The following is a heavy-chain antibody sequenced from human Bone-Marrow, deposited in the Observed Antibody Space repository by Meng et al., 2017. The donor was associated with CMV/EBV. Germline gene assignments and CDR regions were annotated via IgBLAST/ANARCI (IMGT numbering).Heavy chain of an antibody. CDR2: IRNDGNNE. Sequence: GESLKISCAASGFIFNHYGMHWVRQAPGRGLEWLAFIRNDGNNENYADSVKGRFNVSRDNSKNTLYLQMNSLRGDDTALYYSARLTPLYCTNDACYHAFDIWGQGTMVTVSS. CDR1: GFIFNHYG. D-gene: IGHD2-8*01. J-gene: IGHJ3*02. CDR3: ARLTPLYCTNDACYHAFDI. V-gene: IGHV3-30*02.